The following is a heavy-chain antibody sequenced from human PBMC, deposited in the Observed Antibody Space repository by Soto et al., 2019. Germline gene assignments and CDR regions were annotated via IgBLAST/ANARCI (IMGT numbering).Heavy chain of an antibody. CDR3: AKGAAAAEGSFDY. Sequence: GSLGRSGAASGFTFSSYAMSWVRQAPGKGLEWVSAISGSGGSTYYADSVKGRFTISRDNSKNTLYLQMNSLRAEDTAVYYCAKGAAAAEGSFDYWGQGTLVTVYS. D-gene: IGHD6-13*01. J-gene: IGHJ4*02. CDR2: ISGSGGST. CDR1: GFTFSSYA. V-gene: IGHV3-23*01.